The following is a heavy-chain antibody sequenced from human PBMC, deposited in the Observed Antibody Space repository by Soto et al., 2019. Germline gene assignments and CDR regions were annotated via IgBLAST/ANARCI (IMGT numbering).Heavy chain of an antibody. V-gene: IGHV1-2*04. CDR3: ARQGAVPTRGWFDP. Sequence: QVQLVQSGAEVKKPGASVKVSCKASGYTFTGYYMHWVRQAPGQGLEWMGWLNPNRGGTNYAQEFQGWVTMTRDTSISTAYMELGRLRYDDTAVYYCARQGAVPTRGWFDPWGQGTLVTVSS. CDR2: LNPNRGGT. CDR1: GYTFTGYY. D-gene: IGHD4-17*01. J-gene: IGHJ5*02.